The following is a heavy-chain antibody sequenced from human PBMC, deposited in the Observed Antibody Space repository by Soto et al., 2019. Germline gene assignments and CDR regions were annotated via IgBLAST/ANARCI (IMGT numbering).Heavy chain of an antibody. CDR2: ISGDGVTT. D-gene: IGHD3-9*01. CDR3: AREYYELLTGYYTDY. Sequence: EVQLVESGGDLVQRGGSLRLSCAASGFPFSSYWMHWVRHTPGKGLDWVARISGDGVTTYYADSVTGRFTVSRDNAKNTLSLQISGLRAEDTAFYYCAREYYELLTGYYTDYWGQGTLVYVSS. J-gene: IGHJ4*02. CDR1: GFPFSSYW. V-gene: IGHV3-74*01.